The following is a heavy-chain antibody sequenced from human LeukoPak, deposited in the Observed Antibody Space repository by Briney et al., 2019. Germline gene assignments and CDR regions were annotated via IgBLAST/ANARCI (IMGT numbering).Heavy chain of an antibody. J-gene: IGHJ4*02. D-gene: IGHD3-3*01. CDR3: ARLRFLEWRLDY. CDR1: GGSISSYY. CDR2: IYYSGST. V-gene: IGHV4-59*01. Sequence: PSETLSLTCTVSGGSISSYYWSWIRQPPGKGLEWNGYIYYSGSTNYNPSLKSRVTISVDTSKNQFSLKLSSVTAADTAVYYCARLRFLEWRLDYWGQGTLVTVSS.